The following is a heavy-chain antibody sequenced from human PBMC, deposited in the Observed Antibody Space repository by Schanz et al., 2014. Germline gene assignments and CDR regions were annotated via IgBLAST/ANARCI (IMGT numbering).Heavy chain of an antibody. J-gene: IGHJ6*02. CDR2: ISFSGNTI. V-gene: IGHV3-48*01. Sequence: EVQLVESGGGLVRPGGSLRLSCTTSGLIFSTYTLNWVRQAPGKGLEWISYISFSGNTIYYADSVKGRFTIFRDNAKNSVFLQMNRLRAEDTAVYYCATEGPRGTRHPINYYYAMDNWGQGTKVTV. CDR1: GLIFSTYT. D-gene: IGHD6-6*01. CDR3: ATEGPRGTRHPINYYYAMDN.